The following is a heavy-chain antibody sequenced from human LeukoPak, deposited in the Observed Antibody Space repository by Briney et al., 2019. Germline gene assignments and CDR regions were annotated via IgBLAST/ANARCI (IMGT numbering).Heavy chain of an antibody. CDR2: ISSSGSTI. D-gene: IGHD3-16*01. CDR3: AREGGRLQDENI. Sequence: GGSLRLSCAASGFTFSSYEMNWVRQAPGKGLEWVSYISSSGSTIYYADSVKGRFTISRDNAKNSLYLQMNSLRAEDTAVYYRAREGGRLQDENIWGQGTLVTVSS. CDR1: GFTFSSYE. V-gene: IGHV3-48*03. J-gene: IGHJ4*02.